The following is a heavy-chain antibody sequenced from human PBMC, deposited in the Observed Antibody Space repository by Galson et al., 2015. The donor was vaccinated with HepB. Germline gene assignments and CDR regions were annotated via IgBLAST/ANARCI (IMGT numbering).Heavy chain of an antibody. V-gene: IGHV3-66*01. CDR1: GFTVSSNY. CDR3: ARAVYYYGSGSYYFHFDY. Sequence: SLRLSCAASGFTVSSNYMSWIRQAPGKGLEWVSLIYSGGSTTYADSVKGRFTISRDDSKNTLYLQMNSLRAEDTAVYYCARAVYYYGSGSYYFHFDYWGQGKLVTVSS. D-gene: IGHD3-10*01. J-gene: IGHJ4*02. CDR2: IYSGGST.